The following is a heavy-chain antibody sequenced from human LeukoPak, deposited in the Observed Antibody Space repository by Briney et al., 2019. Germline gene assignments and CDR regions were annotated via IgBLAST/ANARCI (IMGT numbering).Heavy chain of an antibody. CDR3: ARVGDSSGYYRADYFDY. J-gene: IGHJ4*02. Sequence: GGALRLSCAASGFTFSSYSMNWVRQAPGKGLEWVSYISSSSSTIYYADSVKGRFTISRDNAKNSLYLQMNSLRDEDTAVYYCARVGDSSGYYRADYFDYWGQGTLVTVPS. CDR1: GFTFSSYS. V-gene: IGHV3-48*02. CDR2: ISSSSSTI. D-gene: IGHD3-22*01.